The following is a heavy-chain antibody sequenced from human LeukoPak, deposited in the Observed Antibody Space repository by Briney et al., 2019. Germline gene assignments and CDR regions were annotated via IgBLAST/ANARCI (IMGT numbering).Heavy chain of an antibody. CDR3: AKRGVVIRVILVGFHKEAYYFDS. J-gene: IGHJ4*02. Sequence: GGPLRLSCAVSGITLSNYGMSWVRQAPGKGLEWVAGISGSGGSTNYADSVKGRFTISRDNPKNTLYLQMNSLRAEDTAVYFCAKRGVVIRVILVGFHKEAYYFDSWGQGALVTVSS. CDR2: ISGSGGST. CDR1: GITLSNYG. V-gene: IGHV3-23*01. D-gene: IGHD3-22*01.